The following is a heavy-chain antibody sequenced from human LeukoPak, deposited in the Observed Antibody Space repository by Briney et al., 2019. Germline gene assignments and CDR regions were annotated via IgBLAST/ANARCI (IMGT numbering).Heavy chain of an antibody. CDR2: MWYDGSNK. J-gene: IGHJ4*02. D-gene: IGHD5-18*01. Sequence: GRSLRLSCAASGFTFSNYGMHWVRQAPGKGLEWVAVMWYDGSNKYCTDSVKGRFTISRDNSKNTLYLQMNSLRAEDTAVYYCAREDTSLVIAYWGQGTLVTVSS. CDR1: GFTFSNYG. V-gene: IGHV3-33*01. CDR3: AREDTSLVIAY.